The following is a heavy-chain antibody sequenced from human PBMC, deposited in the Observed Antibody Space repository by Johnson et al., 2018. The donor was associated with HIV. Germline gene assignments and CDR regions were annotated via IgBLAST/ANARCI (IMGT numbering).Heavy chain of an antibody. CDR1: PIIFTNTW. D-gene: IGHD1-26*01. CDR2: ISSSGSTI. J-gene: IGHJ3*02. Sequence: QVQLVESGGGLVRPGGSLRLSCAVSPIIFTNTWMTWVRQAPGKGLEWISYISSSGSTIYYADSVKGRFTISRDNAKNSLYLQMNSLKSEDTAVYFCTTDMAWDPPEGNHFFDIWGQGTVVTVSS. CDR3: TTDMAWDPPEGNHFFDI. V-gene: IGHV3-11*01.